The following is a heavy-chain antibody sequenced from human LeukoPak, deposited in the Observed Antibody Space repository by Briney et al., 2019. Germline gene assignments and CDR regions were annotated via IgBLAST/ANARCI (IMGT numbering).Heavy chain of an antibody. CDR3: ARLGYYYDSSGYYYVGWFDP. CDR1: SGSISSHY. CDR2: IYYSGST. D-gene: IGHD3-22*01. Sequence: SETLFLTCTASSGSISSHYWSWIRQPPGKGLERIGYIYYSGSTNYNPSLKSRVTISVDTSKNQFSLKLSSVTAADTAVYYCARLGYYYDSSGYYYVGWFDPWGQGTLVTVSS. V-gene: IGHV4-59*11. J-gene: IGHJ5*02.